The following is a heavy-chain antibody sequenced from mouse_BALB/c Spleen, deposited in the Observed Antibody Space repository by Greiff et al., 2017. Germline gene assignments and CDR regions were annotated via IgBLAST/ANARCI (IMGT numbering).Heavy chain of an antibody. V-gene: IGHV5-17*02. CDR1: GFTFSSFG. J-gene: IGHJ4*01. Sequence: EVQLVESGGGLVQPGGSRKLSCAASGFTFSSFGMHWVRQAPEKGLEWVAYISSGSSTIYYADTVKGRFTISRDNPKNTLFLQMTSLRSEDTAMYYCARSTITTVVANYAMDYWGQGTSVTVSS. CDR3: ARSTITTVVANYAMDY. D-gene: IGHD1-1*01. CDR2: ISSGSSTI.